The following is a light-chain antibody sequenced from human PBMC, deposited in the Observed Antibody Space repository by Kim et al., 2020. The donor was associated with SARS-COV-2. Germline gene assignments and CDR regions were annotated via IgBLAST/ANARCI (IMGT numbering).Light chain of an antibody. Sequence: DIQMTQSPSSLSASVGDRVTITCRASQSISSYLNWYQHKPGKAPKLLIYAASSLQSGVPSRFSGSRSGTDFTLTISSLQSEDFATYHCQQSYSSPYTFGQGTKLEI. CDR2: AAS. J-gene: IGKJ2*01. CDR3: QQSYSSPYT. V-gene: IGKV1-39*01. CDR1: QSISSY.